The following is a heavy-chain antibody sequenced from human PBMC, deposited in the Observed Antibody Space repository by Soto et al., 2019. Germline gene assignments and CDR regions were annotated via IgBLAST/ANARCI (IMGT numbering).Heavy chain of an antibody. CDR1: GGSMTDSY. D-gene: IGHD5-18*01. CDR2: IYHSGTT. V-gene: IGHV4-59*08. J-gene: IGHJ5*02. Sequence: QVQLQESGPGLVKPSETLSLTCNVSGGSMTDSYWSWIRQSPGKGLEWIAYIYHSGTTKYNPSLKSRVSISIDTSRNQFSLRLTSVTAADTAVYYCARQEGSGNTYRAFLWLDPWGQGTLVTVSS. CDR3: ARQEGSGNTYRAFLWLDP.